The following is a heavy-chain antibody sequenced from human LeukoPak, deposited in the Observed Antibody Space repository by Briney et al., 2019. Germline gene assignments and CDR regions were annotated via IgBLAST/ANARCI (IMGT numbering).Heavy chain of an antibody. Sequence: GRSLRLSCAASGFTFSAYVMHWVRQAPGKGLEWVAVISYDGSNKYYADSVKGRFTISRDNSKNTLYLQMNSLRAEDTAVCYCAKDIGRVGASPFDYWGQGTLVSVSS. D-gene: IGHD1-26*01. V-gene: IGHV3-30*18. J-gene: IGHJ4*02. CDR1: GFTFSAYV. CDR2: ISYDGSNK. CDR3: AKDIGRVGASPFDY.